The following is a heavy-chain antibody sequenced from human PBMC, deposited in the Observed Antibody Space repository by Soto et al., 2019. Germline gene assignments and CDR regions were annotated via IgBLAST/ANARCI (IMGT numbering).Heavy chain of an antibody. CDR3: AREWDIVLVPAAEPAPVYYYYGMDV. CDR2: VSYDGSNK. Sequence: PGGSLRLSCAASGFTFSSYAMHWVRQAPGKGLEWVAVVSYDGSNKYYADSVKGRFTISRDNSKNTLYLQMNSLRAEDTAVYYCAREWDIVLVPAAEPAPVYYYYGMDVWGQGTTVTVSS. J-gene: IGHJ6*02. V-gene: IGHV3-30-3*01. D-gene: IGHD2-2*01. CDR1: GFTFSSYA.